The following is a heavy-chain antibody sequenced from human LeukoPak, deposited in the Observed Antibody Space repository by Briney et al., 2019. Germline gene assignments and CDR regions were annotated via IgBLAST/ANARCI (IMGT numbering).Heavy chain of an antibody. CDR2: IIPIFGTA. Sequence: SVKVSCKASGGTFSSYAISWVRQAPGQGLEWMGRIIPIFGTANYAQKFQGRVTITTDESTSTAYMELSSLRSEDTAVYYCATGVYGGDYDWFDPWGQGTLVTVSS. CDR1: GGTFSSYA. CDR3: ATGVYGGDYDWFDP. D-gene: IGHD4-23*01. V-gene: IGHV1-69*05. J-gene: IGHJ5*02.